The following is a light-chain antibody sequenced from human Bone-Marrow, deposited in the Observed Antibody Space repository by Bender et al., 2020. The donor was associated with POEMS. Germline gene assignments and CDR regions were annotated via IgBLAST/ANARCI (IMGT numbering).Light chain of an antibody. CDR3: QEWDTYSVI. CDR1: DLGDKY. J-gene: IGLJ2*01. CDR2: QDT. V-gene: IGLV3-1*01. Sequence: SYEVTQPPSVSVSPGQTASITCSGDDLGDKYVAWYQQKPGQSPVLVIYQDTKRPSGIPERFSGSNSGNTATLTISGTQAMDEADDYCQEWDTYSVIFGGGTKLTVL.